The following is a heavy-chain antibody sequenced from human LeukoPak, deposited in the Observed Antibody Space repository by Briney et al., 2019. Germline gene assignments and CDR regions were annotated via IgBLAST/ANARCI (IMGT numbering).Heavy chain of an antibody. D-gene: IGHD3-22*01. CDR1: GYTFTSYY. CDR2: IIPIFGTA. Sequence: ASVKVSCKASGYTFTSYYMHWVRQAPGQGLEWMGRIIPIFGTANYARKFQGRVTITTDESTSTAYMELSSLRSEDTAVYYYAATYYYDSSGYYAEYFQHWGQGTLVTVSS. CDR3: AATYYYDSSGYYAEYFQH. J-gene: IGHJ1*01. V-gene: IGHV1-69*05.